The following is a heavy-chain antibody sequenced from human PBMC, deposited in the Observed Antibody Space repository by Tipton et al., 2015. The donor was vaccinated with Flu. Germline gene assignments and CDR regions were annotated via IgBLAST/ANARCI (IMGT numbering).Heavy chain of an antibody. J-gene: IGHJ4*02. CDR1: GFSLSSYW. Sequence: SLRLSCAASGFSLSSYWMSWVRQAPGKGLEWVANINQDGSAKYYVDSVKGRFTISRDNSKNSVYLQMSSLRADDTAVYYCARAIGAAAARWGQGTLVPVSS. V-gene: IGHV3-7*01. CDR3: ARAIGAAAAR. CDR2: INQDGSAK. D-gene: IGHD6-13*01.